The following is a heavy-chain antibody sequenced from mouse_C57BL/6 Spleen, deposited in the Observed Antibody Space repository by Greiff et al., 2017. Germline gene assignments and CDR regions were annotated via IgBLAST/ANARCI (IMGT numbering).Heavy chain of an antibody. CDR3: ARSDYYGSSPYAMDY. CDR2: IDPSDSYT. V-gene: IGHV1-69*01. J-gene: IGHJ4*01. Sequence: VQLQQPGAELVMPGASVKLSCKASGYTFTSYWMHWVKQRPGQGLEWIGEIDPSDSYTNYNQKFKGKSTLTVDRSSSTAYMQLSSLTSEDSAVYYCARSDYYGSSPYAMDYWGQGTSVTVSS. CDR1: GYTFTSYW. D-gene: IGHD1-1*01.